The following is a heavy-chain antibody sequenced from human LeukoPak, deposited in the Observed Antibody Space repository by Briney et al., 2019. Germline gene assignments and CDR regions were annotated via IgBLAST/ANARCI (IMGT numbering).Heavy chain of an antibody. Sequence: PSQTLSLTCTVSGGSISSGSYYWSWLRQPAGKGLEWIGRIYTSGSTNYNPSLKSRVTISVDTSKNQFSLKLSSVTAADTAVYYCARSVRSGGNYDFWSGYSFDLWGRGTLVTVSS. CDR2: IYTSGST. J-gene: IGHJ2*01. V-gene: IGHV4-61*02. CDR1: GGSISSGSYY. D-gene: IGHD3-3*01. CDR3: ARSVRSGGNYDFWSGYSFDL.